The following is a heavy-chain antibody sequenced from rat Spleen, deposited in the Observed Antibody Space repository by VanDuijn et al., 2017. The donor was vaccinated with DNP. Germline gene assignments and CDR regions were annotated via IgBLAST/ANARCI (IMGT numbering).Heavy chain of an antibody. CDR2: MWNNGDT. V-gene: IGHV2-32*01. CDR1: GFSLTSYH. CDR3: SRAYHD. Sequence: VQLQESGPGLVQPSQTLSLTCTVSGFSLTSYHVHWVRQPPGKGLEWMGIMWNNGDTSYNSALKSRLSISRDTSKSQVFLKLNSLQTEDTATYYCSRAYHDWGQGVMVIVSS. D-gene: IGHD1-12*01. J-gene: IGHJ2*01.